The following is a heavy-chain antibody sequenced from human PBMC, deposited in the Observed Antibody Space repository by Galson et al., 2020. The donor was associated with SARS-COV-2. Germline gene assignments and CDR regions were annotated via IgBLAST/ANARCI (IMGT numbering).Heavy chain of an antibody. Sequence: LSLTCAASGFTFSDYYMSWIRQAPGKGLEWISYISSSGSYTNYADSVKSRFTISRDNAKNSLYLQMNSLRAEDTALYFCARNGRDCSGGICYGAEYFQYWGQGNPVTVSA. CDR2: ISSSGSYT. J-gene: IGHJ1*01. V-gene: IGHV3-11*06. CDR1: GFTFSDYY. D-gene: IGHD2-15*01. CDR3: ARNGRDCSGGICYGAEYFQY.